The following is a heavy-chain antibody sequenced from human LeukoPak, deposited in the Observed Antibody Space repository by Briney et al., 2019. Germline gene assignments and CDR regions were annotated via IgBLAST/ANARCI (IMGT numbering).Heavy chain of an antibody. CDR3: TREDPGPFDAFDT. CDR1: GFTFAGYA. V-gene: IGHV3-23*01. J-gene: IGHJ3*02. Sequence: GGSLRLSCAASGFTFAGYAMSWVRQAPGKGLEWVSGISDSGGTTYYADSVKGRFTISRDNSKNTLYLQMNSLRAEDTATYYCTREDPGPFDAFDTWGQGAKVTVSS. CDR2: ISDSGGTT.